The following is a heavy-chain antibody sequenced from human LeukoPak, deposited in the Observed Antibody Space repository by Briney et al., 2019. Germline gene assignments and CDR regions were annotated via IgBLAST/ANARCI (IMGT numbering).Heavy chain of an antibody. J-gene: IGHJ4*02. CDR3: AKDRRNYCGGDCSIPTGNDY. Sequence: GGSLRRSCAASGFTFSSYGMHWVRQAPGKGLEWVAVISYDGSNKYYADSVKGRFTISRDNSKNTLYLQMNSLRAEDTAVYYCAKDRRNYCGGDCSIPTGNDYWGQGTLVTVSS. V-gene: IGHV3-30*18. D-gene: IGHD2-21*02. CDR2: ISYDGSNK. CDR1: GFTFSSYG.